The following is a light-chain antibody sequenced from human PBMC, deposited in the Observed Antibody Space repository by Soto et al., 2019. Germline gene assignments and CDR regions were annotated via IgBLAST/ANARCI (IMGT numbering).Light chain of an antibody. J-gene: IGLJ2*01. CDR1: SSDVVGYKY. CDR2: DVS. V-gene: IGLV2-14*01. CDR3: SSYTSSSTLV. Sequence: QSALTQPASVSGSPGQSITISCTGTSSDVVGYKYVSWYQQHPGKAPKLMIYDVSNRPSGVSNRFSGSKSGNTASLTISGLQAEDEADYYCSSYTSSSTLVFGGGTKLTVL.